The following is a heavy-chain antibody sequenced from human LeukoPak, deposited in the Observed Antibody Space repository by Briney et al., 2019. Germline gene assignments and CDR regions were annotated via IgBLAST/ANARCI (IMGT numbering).Heavy chain of an antibody. CDR3: ARVRGSYPYYFDY. V-gene: IGHV3-7*03. J-gene: IGHJ4*02. CDR1: GFTFSGFW. D-gene: IGHD1-26*01. CDR2: INSDGSEG. Sequence: PGGSLRLSCAVSGFTFSGFWMSWSRQAPGKGLEWVASINSDGSEGYYADVVKGRFTISRDNAKNSLYLQINSLRAEDTAVYYCARVRGSYPYYFDYWGQGTLVTVSS.